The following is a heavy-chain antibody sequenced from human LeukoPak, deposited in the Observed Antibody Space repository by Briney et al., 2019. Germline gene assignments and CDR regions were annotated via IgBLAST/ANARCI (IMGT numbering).Heavy chain of an antibody. Sequence: GGSLRLSCAASGFTFSTYWMHWVRQAPGKGLVWVSRINSDGSSTSYADSVKGRFTISRDNAKNTLYLQMNSPRAEDTAVYYCARGGVYSSSSFDYWGQGTLVTVSS. V-gene: IGHV3-74*01. J-gene: IGHJ4*01. CDR1: GFTFSTYW. D-gene: IGHD6-6*01. CDR3: ARGGVYSSSSFDY. CDR2: INSDGSST.